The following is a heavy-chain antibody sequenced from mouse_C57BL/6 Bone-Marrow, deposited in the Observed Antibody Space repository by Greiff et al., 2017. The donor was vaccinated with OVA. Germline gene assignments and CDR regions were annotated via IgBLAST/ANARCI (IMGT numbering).Heavy chain of an antibody. D-gene: IGHD4-1*01. CDR3: TRVGIYYFSVEY. J-gene: IGHJ4*01. CDR1: GYTFTSYW. V-gene: IGHV1-5*01. Sequence: EVQLQESGTVLVRPGASVKMSCKTSGYTFTSYWMHWVKQRPGQGLEWIGAIYPGNSDTSYNQKFKGKATLPAVTSASTVYMELSSLTTEDTAVYYCTRVGIYYFSVEYSGQGTSVTVTA. CDR2: IYPGNSDT.